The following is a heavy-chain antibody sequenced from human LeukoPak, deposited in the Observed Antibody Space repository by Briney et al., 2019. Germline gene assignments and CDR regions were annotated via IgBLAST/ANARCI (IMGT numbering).Heavy chain of an antibody. CDR3: AKDIGGGDGY. D-gene: IGHD2-21*02. V-gene: IGHV3-30-3*01. CDR2: ISYDGSNK. Sequence: GSLRLSCAASGFTFSSYAMHWVRQAPGKGLEWVAVISYDGSNKYYADSVKGRFTISRDNAKNSLYLQMNSLRAEDTALYYCAKDIGGGDGYWGQGTLVTVSS. CDR1: GFTFSSYA. J-gene: IGHJ4*02.